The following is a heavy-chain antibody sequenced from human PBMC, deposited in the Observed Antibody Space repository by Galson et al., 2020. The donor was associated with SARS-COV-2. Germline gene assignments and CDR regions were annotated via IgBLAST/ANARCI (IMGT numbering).Heavy chain of an antibody. J-gene: IGHJ4*02. Sequence: GESLKISCAASGFTFSDYNMNWVRQAPGKGLEWVSSVSGRSSYVYYADSVKGRFTISRDNAKNSLFLQMNSLRAEDTAVYYCAREQRAMITIDSWGQGTLVTVSS. CDR3: AREQRAMITIDS. D-gene: IGHD3-22*01. V-gene: IGHV3-21*01. CDR2: VSGRSSYV. CDR1: GFTFSDYN.